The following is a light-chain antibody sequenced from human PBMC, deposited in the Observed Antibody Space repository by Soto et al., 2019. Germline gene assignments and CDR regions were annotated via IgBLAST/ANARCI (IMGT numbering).Light chain of an antibody. J-gene: IGKJ1*01. CDR1: QNVSPW. CDR3: QQYNSGWT. V-gene: IGKV1-5*03. Sequence: DIQMTQSPSTLSASVGGSVTITCRASQNVSPWLAWYQQKPGKAPSLLIYETSNLENGVPSRFSGSGSGTEFSLTISSLQPDDSATYYCQQYNSGWTFGQGTKVDI. CDR2: ETS.